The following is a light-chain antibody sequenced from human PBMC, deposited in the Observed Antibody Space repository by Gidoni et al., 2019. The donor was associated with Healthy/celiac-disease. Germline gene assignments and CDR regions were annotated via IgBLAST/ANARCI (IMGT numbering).Light chain of an antibody. Sequence: EIVLTQSPGTLSLSPGERATLSCRASQSVSSSYLAWYQQKPGQAPRLLIYGASSRATGIPDWFSGSGSGTDFTLTISRLEPEDVAVYSCQQYGSSPRTFGQGTKVEIK. CDR3: QQYGSSPRT. CDR2: GAS. CDR1: QSVSSSY. V-gene: IGKV3-20*01. J-gene: IGKJ1*01.